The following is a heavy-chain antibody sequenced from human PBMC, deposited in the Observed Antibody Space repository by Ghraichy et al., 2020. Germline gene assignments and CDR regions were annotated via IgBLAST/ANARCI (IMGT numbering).Heavy chain of an antibody. CDR3: ARAPYYYDSSGYAHSYYYYMDV. Sequence: SVKVSCKASGGTFSSYAISWVRQAPGQGLEWMGGIIPIFGTANYAQKFQGRVTITADESTSTAYMELSSLRSEDTAVYYCARAPYYYDSSGYAHSYYYYMDVWGKGTTVTVSS. D-gene: IGHD3-22*01. CDR1: GGTFSSYA. CDR2: IIPIFGTA. J-gene: IGHJ6*03. V-gene: IGHV1-69*13.